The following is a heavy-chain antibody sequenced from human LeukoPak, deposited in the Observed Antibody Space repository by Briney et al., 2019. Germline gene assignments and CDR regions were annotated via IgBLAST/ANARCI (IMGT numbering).Heavy chain of an antibody. D-gene: IGHD4-23*01. V-gene: IGHV1-69*13. J-gene: IGHJ6*02. Sequence: SVKVSCKASVGTFSSYAISWVRQAPGQGLEWMGVIIPIFGTANYAQKFQGRVTITADESTSTAYMELSSLRSEDTAVYYCARTVVTLRDYYYYGMDVWGQGTTVTVS. CDR1: VGTFSSYA. CDR2: IIPIFGTA. CDR3: ARTVVTLRDYYYYGMDV.